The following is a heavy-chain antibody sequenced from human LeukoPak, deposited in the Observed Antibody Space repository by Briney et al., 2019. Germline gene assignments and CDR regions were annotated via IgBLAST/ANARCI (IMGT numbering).Heavy chain of an antibody. V-gene: IGHV3-72*01. CDR1: GFIFSDHY. J-gene: IGHJ6*02. CDR3: ARDSEATASNYYFFGMDV. D-gene: IGHD5-24*01. CDR2: ARNKANGYTT. Sequence: PGGSLRLSCAASGFIFSDHYLDWVRQAPGKGLEWVGRARNKANGYTTEYAASVKGRFTVSRDDSMNSLYLQMNSLRAEDTAVYYCARDSEATASNYYFFGMDVWGQGTTVTDSS.